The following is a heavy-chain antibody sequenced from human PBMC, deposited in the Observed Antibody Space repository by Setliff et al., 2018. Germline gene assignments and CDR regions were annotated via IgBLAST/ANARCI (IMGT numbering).Heavy chain of an antibody. Sequence: PSETLSLTCTVSGGSVTESFWSWIRQPAGRGLEWIGRMIVSGGADYNPSLKSRVTMSVDSPNNKFSLNLSSVSAVDTAVYYCARGPDLTAVGATYFYGMDVWGQGATVTVSS. V-gene: IGHV4-4*07. CDR2: MIVSGGA. CDR3: ARGPDLTAVGATYFYGMDV. CDR1: GGSVTESF. D-gene: IGHD6-19*01. J-gene: IGHJ6*02.